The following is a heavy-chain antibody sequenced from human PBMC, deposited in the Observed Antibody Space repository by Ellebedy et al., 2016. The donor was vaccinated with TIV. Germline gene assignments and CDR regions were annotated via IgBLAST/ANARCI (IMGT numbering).Heavy chain of an antibody. J-gene: IGHJ3*01. D-gene: IGHD2-15*01. CDR3: ARYSEDPESDALDV. CDR1: GASIRDFY. V-gene: IGHV4-59*01. Sequence: MPSETLSLTCSVSGASIRDFYWSWIRQPPGKGLEWLGYMLDGGSSNYNPSLKSRVAIITDTSKNQVALKLDSVTPADTAMYFCARYSEDPESDALDVWGQGTMVIVSS. CDR2: MLDGGSS.